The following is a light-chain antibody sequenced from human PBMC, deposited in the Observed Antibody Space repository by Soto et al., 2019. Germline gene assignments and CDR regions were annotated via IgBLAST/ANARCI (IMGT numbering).Light chain of an antibody. Sequence: EIVLTQSPATLSLSPGERATLSCRASQCVSSYLAWYQQKPGQAPRLLIYDASNRATGIPARFSGSESGTDFTLTISSLEPEDFAVYYCQQRSNWPKGFTFGPGTKVDN. CDR1: QCVSSY. CDR3: QQRSNWPKGFT. CDR2: DAS. J-gene: IGKJ3*01. V-gene: IGKV3-11*01.